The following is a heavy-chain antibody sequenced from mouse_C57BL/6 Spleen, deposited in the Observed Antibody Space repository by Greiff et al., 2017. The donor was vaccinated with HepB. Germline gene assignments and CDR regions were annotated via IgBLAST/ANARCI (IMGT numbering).Heavy chain of an antibody. V-gene: IGHV1-82*01. J-gene: IGHJ3*01. CDR2: IYPGDGDT. CDR3: ARYAAQATGFAY. CDR1: GYAFSSSW. Sequence: QVQLQQSGPELVKPGASVKISCKASGYAFSSSWMNWVKQRPGKGLEWIGRIYPGDGDTNYNGKFKGKATLTADKSSSTAYMQLSSLTSEDSAVYFCARYAAQATGFAYWGQGTLVTVSA. D-gene: IGHD3-2*02.